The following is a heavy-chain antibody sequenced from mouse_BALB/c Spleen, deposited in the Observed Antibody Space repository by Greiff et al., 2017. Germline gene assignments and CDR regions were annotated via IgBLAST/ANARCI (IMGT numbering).Heavy chain of an antibody. CDR1: GFSLTSYG. CDR3: ASHDYRYDGRYFDV. J-gene: IGHJ1*01. V-gene: IGHV2-9*02. Sequence: VKLVESGPGLVAPSQSLSITCTVSGFSLTSYGVHWVRQPPGKGLEWLGVIWAGGSTNYNSALMSRLSISKDNSKSQVFLKMNSLQTDDTAMYYCASHDYRYDGRYFDVWGAGTTVTVSS. CDR2: IWAGGST. D-gene: IGHD2-14*01.